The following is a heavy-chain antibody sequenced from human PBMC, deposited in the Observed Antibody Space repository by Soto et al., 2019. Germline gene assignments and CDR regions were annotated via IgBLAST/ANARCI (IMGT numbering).Heavy chain of an antibody. J-gene: IGHJ6*02. CDR3: ARDPYCSSTSCYPGSFGVVYYYGRYV. D-gene: IGHD2-2*01. V-gene: IGHV1-69*13. CDR2: IIPIFGTA. CDR1: GGTFSSYA. Sequence: SVKVSCKASGGTFSSYAISWVRQAPGQGLEWMGGIIPIFGTANYAQKFQGRVTITADESTSTAYMELSSLRSEDTAVYYCARDPYCSSTSCYPGSFGVVYYYGRYVWGRGTTVTVSS.